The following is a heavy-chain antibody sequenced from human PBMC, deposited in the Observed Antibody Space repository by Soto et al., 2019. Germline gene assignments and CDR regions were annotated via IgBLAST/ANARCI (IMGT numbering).Heavy chain of an antibody. CDR2: IIPIFGTA. CDR3: AKVRYSSPMGYYYGMDV. J-gene: IGHJ6*02. Sequence: QAQLEQSGGEVKKPGSSVKVSCKASRVAFSKFIVTWVRQAPGLGLEWVGGIIPIFGTANYAQKFQDRVTITADEPTSTSYMEVNNLRSEDTAVYYCAKVRYSSPMGYYYGMDVWGQGTTVTVSS. CDR1: RVAFSKFI. V-gene: IGHV1-69*01. D-gene: IGHD6-19*01.